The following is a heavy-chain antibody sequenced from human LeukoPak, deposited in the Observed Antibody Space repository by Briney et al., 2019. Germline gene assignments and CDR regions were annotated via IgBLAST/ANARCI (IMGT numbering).Heavy chain of an antibody. CDR3: ASEHGIAARPNWFDP. D-gene: IGHD6-6*01. J-gene: IGHJ5*02. V-gene: IGHV1-69*05. Sequence: ASVKVSCKASGGTFSSYAISWMRQAPGQGLEWMGRIIPIFGTANYAQRFQGRVTITTDESTSTAYLELSSLRSEDTAVYYCASEHGIAARPNWFDPWGQGTLVTVSS. CDR1: GGTFSSYA. CDR2: IIPIFGTA.